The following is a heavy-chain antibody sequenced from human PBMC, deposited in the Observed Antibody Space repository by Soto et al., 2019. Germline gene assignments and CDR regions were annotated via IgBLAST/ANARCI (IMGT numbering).Heavy chain of an antibody. Sequence: QVQLVQSGAEVQKPGSSVKVSCKASGGTCSSYAISWVRQSPGQGLEWMGGVIPIFGTANYAQKFQGRVTTTADESTSTDYMELSSLRSEDTAVYYCAKSDDSSSWYSQFAPWGQGTLVTVSS. D-gene: IGHD6-13*01. CDR1: GGTCSSYA. J-gene: IGHJ5*02. V-gene: IGHV1-69*12. CDR2: VIPIFGTA. CDR3: AKSDDSSSWYSQFAP.